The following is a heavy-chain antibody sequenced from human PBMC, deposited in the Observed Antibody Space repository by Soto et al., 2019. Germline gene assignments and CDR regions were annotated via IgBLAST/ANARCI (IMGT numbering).Heavy chain of an antibody. CDR3: ATGVQAATRYFQH. V-gene: IGHV3-74*01. CDR2: INSDGSSA. CDR1: GFSFSSYW. J-gene: IGHJ1*01. Sequence: VQLVESGGGLVQPGGSLRLSCAASGFSFSSYWMHWVRHAPGTGLVWVSRINSDGSSATYADSVKGRFTISRDNAMNTLYLQMNSLTPEDTAVYYCATGVQAATRYFQHGGQGTLVTVSS. D-gene: IGHD2-2*01.